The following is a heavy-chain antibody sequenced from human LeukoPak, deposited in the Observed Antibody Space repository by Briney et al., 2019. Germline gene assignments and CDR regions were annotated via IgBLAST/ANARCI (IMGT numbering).Heavy chain of an antibody. CDR2: IYPGDSDT. Sequence: GESLKISCKGSGYSFTSYWIGWVRQMPGKGLECMGIIYPGDSDTRYSPSFQGQVTISADKSISTAYLQWSSLKASDTAMYYCARQRNIVVVSYAFDIWGQGTMVTVSS. J-gene: IGHJ3*02. V-gene: IGHV5-51*01. CDR1: GYSFTSYW. D-gene: IGHD2-2*01. CDR3: ARQRNIVVVSYAFDI.